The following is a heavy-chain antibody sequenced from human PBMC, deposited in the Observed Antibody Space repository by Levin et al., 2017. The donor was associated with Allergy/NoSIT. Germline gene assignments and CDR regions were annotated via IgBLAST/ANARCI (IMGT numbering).Heavy chain of an antibody. CDR1: GFTFSSYG. Sequence: AGGSLRLSCAASGFTFSSYGMHWVRQAPGKGLEWVAVIWYDGSNKYYADSVKGRFTISRDNSKNTLYLQMNSLRAEDTAVYYCARDAEQWLVRETDHFDYWGQGTLVTVSS. V-gene: IGHV3-33*01. J-gene: IGHJ4*02. CDR3: ARDAEQWLVRETDHFDY. CDR2: IWYDGSNK. D-gene: IGHD6-19*01.